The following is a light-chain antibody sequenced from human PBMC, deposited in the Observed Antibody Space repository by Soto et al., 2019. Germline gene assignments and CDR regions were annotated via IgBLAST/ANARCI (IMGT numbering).Light chain of an antibody. V-gene: IGLV2-14*01. J-gene: IGLJ2*01. CDR3: SSYTSSSTPVV. Sequence: QSALTQPASVSGSPGQSITISCTGTSSDAGGYNYVSWYQQHPGKAPKLMIYDVSNRPSGVSNRFSGSKSGNTASLTISGLQAEDEADYYCSSYTSSSTPVVFGGGTKPPS. CDR2: DVS. CDR1: SSDAGGYNY.